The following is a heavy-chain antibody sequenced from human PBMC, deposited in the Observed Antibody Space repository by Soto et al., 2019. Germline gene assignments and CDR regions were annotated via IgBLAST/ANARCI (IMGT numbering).Heavy chain of an antibody. J-gene: IGHJ4*02. D-gene: IGHD2-15*01. CDR3: AREYCSGGSCYGVDY. Sequence: EASVKVSCKASGYTLTDFGISWVRQAPGQGLEWMGWISAYNDDTKYTQKLQGRVTMTTDTSTGTAYMELRSLRSDDTAVYYCAREYCSGGSCYGVDYWGQGTLVTVSS. V-gene: IGHV1-18*01. CDR1: GYTLTDFG. CDR2: ISAYNDDT.